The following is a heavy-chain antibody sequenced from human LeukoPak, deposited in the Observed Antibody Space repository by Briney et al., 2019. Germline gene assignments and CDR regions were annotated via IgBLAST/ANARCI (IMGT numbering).Heavy chain of an antibody. J-gene: IGHJ4*02. CDR1: GFTFSDHY. CDR3: VRVCGGASCYPAFDY. Sequence: GGSLRPSCAASGFTFSDHYMDCVRQAPGKGLEWVGCTRNKANTYTTEYAASVKGRFTISRDDSNNLLYLQMNSLKTEDTAVYYCVRVCGGASCYPAFDYWGPGTLVTVSS. V-gene: IGHV3-72*01. CDR2: TRNKANTYTT. D-gene: IGHD2-15*01.